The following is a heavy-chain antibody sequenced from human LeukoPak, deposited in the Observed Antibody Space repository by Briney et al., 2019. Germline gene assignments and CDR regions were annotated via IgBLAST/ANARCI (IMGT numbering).Heavy chain of an antibody. CDR1: GGSISSYY. CDR3: ARTPYYYYMDV. J-gene: IGHJ6*03. CDR2: IYYSGST. V-gene: IGHV4-59*01. Sequence: SETLSLTCTVSGGSISSYYWSWIRQPPGKGLEWIGYIYYSGSTNYNPSLKSRVTISVDTSKNQFSLKLSSVTAADTAVYYCARTPYYYYMDVWGKGTTVTVSS. D-gene: IGHD2-15*01.